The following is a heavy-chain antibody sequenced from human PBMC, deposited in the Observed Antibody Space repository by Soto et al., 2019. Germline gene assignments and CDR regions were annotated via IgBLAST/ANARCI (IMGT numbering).Heavy chain of an antibody. D-gene: IGHD6-13*01. V-gene: IGHV4-30-4*01. J-gene: IGHJ5*02. CDR2: IYYSGST. CDR3: ARERPGGSRLDP. CDR1: GGSISSGDYY. Sequence: QVQLQESGPGLVKPSQTLSLTCTVSGGSISSGDYYWSWIRQPPGKGLEWIGYIYYSGSTYYNPSLKRRVTISVDTSKTQFSRKLSSVTAADTAVYYCARERPGGSRLDPWGQGTLVTVSS.